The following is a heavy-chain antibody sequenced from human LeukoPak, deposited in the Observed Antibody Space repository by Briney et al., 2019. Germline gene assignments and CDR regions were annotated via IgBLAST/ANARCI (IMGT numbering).Heavy chain of an antibody. J-gene: IGHJ4*02. V-gene: IGHV3-7*01. Sequence: GGSLRLSCAASGFTYSSHWMSWVRQAPGEGLEWVGNIKEEGSEKYYAGSVKGRFTISRDNAKNSLYLQMNSLGVEDTAVYYCARDGGWGWDYWGQGTLVTVSS. CDR3: ARDGGWGWDY. CDR2: IKEEGSEK. D-gene: IGHD6-19*01. CDR1: GFTYSSHW.